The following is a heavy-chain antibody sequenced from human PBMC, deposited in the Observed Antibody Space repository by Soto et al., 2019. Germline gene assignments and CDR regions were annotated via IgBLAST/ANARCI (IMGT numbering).Heavy chain of an antibody. CDR1: DFTFSNYA. CDR3: AKDSDREYFQH. Sequence: PGGSLRLSCAASDFTFSNYAMGWVRQAPGKGLEWVSGISGSGGTTHYADSVKGRFTISRDNSENTLYLQMNSLRVEDTAVYYCAKDSDREYFQHWGQGTLVTVSS. D-gene: IGHD3-10*01. V-gene: IGHV3-23*01. CDR2: ISGSGGTT. J-gene: IGHJ1*01.